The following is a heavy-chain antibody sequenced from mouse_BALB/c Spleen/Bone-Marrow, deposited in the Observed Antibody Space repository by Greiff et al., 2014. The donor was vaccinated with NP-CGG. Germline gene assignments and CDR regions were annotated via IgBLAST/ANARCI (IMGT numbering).Heavy chain of an antibody. CDR1: GFDFSGYW. Sequence: EVKVEESGGGLVQPGGSLKLSCAASGFDFSGYWMNWVRQAPGKGLEWIGEINPDSSTINYTPSLKDKFIISRDNAKNTLYLQMSKVRSEDTALYYCARNGYYGWSAYWGQGTLVTVSA. V-gene: IGHV4-1*02. J-gene: IGHJ3*01. CDR2: INPDSSTI. CDR3: ARNGYYGWSAY. D-gene: IGHD2-3*01.